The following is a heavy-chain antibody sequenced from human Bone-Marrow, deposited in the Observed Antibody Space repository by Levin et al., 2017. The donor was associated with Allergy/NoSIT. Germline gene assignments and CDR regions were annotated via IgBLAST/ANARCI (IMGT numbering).Heavy chain of an antibody. CDR1: GLTFNKYA. D-gene: IGHD1-7*01. Sequence: GGSLRLSCAASGLTFNKYAMTWVRQAPGKGLEWVSGISSSGGSTFYADSVKGRFTISRDDSKNTLYLQMNSLRAEDTAVYYCAKVGMPGTAYWGQGTLVTVSS. CDR3: AKVGMPGTAY. V-gene: IGHV3-23*01. CDR2: ISSSGGST. J-gene: IGHJ4*02.